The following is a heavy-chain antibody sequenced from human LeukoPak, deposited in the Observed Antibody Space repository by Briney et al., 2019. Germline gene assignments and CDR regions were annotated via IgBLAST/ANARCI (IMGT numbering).Heavy chain of an antibody. V-gene: IGHV3-9*01. J-gene: IGHJ4*02. Sequence: SLRLSCAASGFTFYDYAMHWVRQSSGKGLEWVSGISWNSGSIGYADSVKGRFTISRDNAKNSLYLQMNSLRAEDTALYYCAKALAGRIAAAGDYWGQGTLVTVSS. CDR3: AKALAGRIAAAGDY. D-gene: IGHD6-13*01. CDR1: GFTFYDYA. CDR2: ISWNSGSI.